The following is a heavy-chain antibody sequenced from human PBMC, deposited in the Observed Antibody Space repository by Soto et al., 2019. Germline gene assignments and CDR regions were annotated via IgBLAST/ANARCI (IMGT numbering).Heavy chain of an antibody. D-gene: IGHD6-19*01. Sequence: SETLSLTCTVSGGSISSYYWSWIRQPPGKGLEWIGYIYYSGSTNYNPSLKSRVTISVDTSKNQFSLKLSSVTAADTAVYYCARVRASSGWDDAFDTWGQGTMVTVSS. J-gene: IGHJ3*02. CDR3: ARVRASSGWDDAFDT. CDR1: GGSISSYY. CDR2: IYYSGST. V-gene: IGHV4-59*01.